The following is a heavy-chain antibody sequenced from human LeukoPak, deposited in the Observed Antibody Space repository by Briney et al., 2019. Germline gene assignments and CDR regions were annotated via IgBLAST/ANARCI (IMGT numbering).Heavy chain of an antibody. J-gene: IGHJ4*02. Sequence: GGSLRLSCAASGFDFSAYDIHWVRQAPGKGLEWVSSISSSSSYIYYADSVKGRFTISRDNAKNSLYLQLNSLRAEDTAVYYCARSRFYFDYWGQGTLVTVSS. V-gene: IGHV3-21*01. CDR3: ARSRFYFDY. CDR2: ISSSSSYI. CDR1: GFDFSAYD.